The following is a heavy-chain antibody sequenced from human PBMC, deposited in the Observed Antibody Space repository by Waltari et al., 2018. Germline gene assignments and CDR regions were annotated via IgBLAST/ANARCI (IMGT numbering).Heavy chain of an antibody. CDR3: ARHRHPGHSFDI. CDR1: RGYVGSFW. V-gene: IGHV4-34*02. Sequence: QVQLQQWGAGLLKPSETLSLTCVVNRGYVGSFWWSWIRQPPGKGLQWIGEIDQSDHPNYKPSLTSRVTISIDTSKNQFYLNLRSVAAADTAVYYCARHRHPGHSFDIWGQGASVLVSS. CDR2: IDQSDHP. D-gene: IGHD3-16*02. J-gene: IGHJ3*02.